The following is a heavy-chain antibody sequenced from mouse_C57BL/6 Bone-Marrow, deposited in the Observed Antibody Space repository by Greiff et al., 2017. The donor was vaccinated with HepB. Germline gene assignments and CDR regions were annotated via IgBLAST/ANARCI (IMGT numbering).Heavy chain of an antibody. CDR1: GFTFSDYY. CDR2: ISNGGGST. D-gene: IGHD3-2*02. V-gene: IGHV5-12*01. Sequence: DVKLVESGGGLVQPGGSLKLSCAASGFTFSDYYMYWVRQTPEKRLEWVAYISNGGGSTYYPDTVKGRFTISRDNAKNTLYLQMSRLKSEDTAMYYCARGTAQATYAMDYWGQGTSVTVSS. CDR3: ARGTAQATYAMDY. J-gene: IGHJ4*01.